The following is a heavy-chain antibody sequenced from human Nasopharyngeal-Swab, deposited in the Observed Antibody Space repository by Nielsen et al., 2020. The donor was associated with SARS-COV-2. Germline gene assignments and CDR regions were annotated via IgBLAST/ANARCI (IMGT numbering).Heavy chain of an antibody. D-gene: IGHD3-3*01. V-gene: IGHV4-34*01. CDR3: ARSLRITIFGVVIISRWFDP. CDR2: INHSGST. J-gene: IGHJ5*02. CDR1: GGSFRGYY. Sequence: SETLSLTCAVYGGSFRGYYWSWIRQPPGKGLEWIGEINHSGSTNYNPSLKSRVTISVDTSKNQFSLKLSSVTAADTAVYYCARSLRITIFGVVIISRWFDPWGQGTLVTVSS.